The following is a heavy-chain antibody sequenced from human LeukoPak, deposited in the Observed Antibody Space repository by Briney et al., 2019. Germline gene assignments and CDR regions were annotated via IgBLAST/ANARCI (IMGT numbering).Heavy chain of an antibody. J-gene: IGHJ5*02. CDR2: ISWNSGDI. D-gene: IGHD4-17*01. V-gene: IGHV3-9*01. Sequence: GGSLRLSCGASGFTFGTYWMHWVRQAPGKGLEWVSGISWNSGDIGYADSVKGRFTISRDNAKNSLYLQMNSLRVEDTALYYCTRDYGDYVSWFDPWGQGTLVTVSS. CDR1: GFTFGTYW. CDR3: TRDYGDYVSWFDP.